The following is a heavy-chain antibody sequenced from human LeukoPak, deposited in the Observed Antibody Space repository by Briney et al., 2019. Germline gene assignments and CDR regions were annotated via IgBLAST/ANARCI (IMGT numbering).Heavy chain of an antibody. V-gene: IGHV3-21*01. D-gene: IGHD3-10*01. CDR1: GFTFSNYN. CDR3: ARDGAGSYSPYYYMDV. J-gene: IGHJ6*03. Sequence: GGSLRLSCTDSGFTFSNYNMNWVRQAPGKAMEWVSSITSSGTYTFYADSVKGRFTISRDNAKNSLYLQMNSLRAEDTAVYYCARDGAGSYSPYYYMDVWGKGTTVTISS. CDR2: ITSSGTYT.